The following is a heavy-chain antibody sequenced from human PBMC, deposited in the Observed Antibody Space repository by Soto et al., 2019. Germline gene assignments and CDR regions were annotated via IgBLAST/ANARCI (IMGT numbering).Heavy chain of an antibody. V-gene: IGHV3-30-3*01. D-gene: IGHD6-19*01. CDR3: ARDTEYSSGWYVGSLDY. J-gene: IGHJ4*02. CDR2: ISYDGSNK. Sequence: QVQLVESGGGVVQPGRSLRLSCAASGFTFSSYAMHGVRQAPGKGLEWVAVISYDGSNKYYADSVKGRFTISRDNSKNTLYLQMNSLRAEDTAVYYCARDTEYSSGWYVGSLDYWGQGTLVTVSS. CDR1: GFTFSSYA.